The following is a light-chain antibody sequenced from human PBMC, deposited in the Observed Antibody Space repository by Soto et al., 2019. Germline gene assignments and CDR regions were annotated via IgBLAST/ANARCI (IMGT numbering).Light chain of an antibody. CDR2: WAS. CDR3: QQYGISVT. V-gene: IGKV4-1*01. J-gene: IGKJ5*01. CDR1: QSILYSSNNKNH. Sequence: IVLTPAPDSLAVSMGERATITCKSSQSILYSSNNKNHLAWYQQKAGQPPKLLIYWASTRESGVPDRFSGSGSGTDFTLTISRLEPQDSAMYYCQQYGISVTFGQGTRLEIK.